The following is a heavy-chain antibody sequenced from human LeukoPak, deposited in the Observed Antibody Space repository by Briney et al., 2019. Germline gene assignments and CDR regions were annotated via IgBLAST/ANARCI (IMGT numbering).Heavy chain of an antibody. Sequence: GGSLRLSCAASGFTFSNYAMSWVRQAPGKGLEWVSAISGSGNSTFYANSVKGRFTISRDISKNTLYLQMNSLRAEDTAVYYCAKAPGTTVTRGFDYWGQGTLVTVSS. V-gene: IGHV3-23*01. CDR2: ISGSGNST. D-gene: IGHD4-17*01. J-gene: IGHJ4*02. CDR3: AKAPGTTVTRGFDY. CDR1: GFTFSNYA.